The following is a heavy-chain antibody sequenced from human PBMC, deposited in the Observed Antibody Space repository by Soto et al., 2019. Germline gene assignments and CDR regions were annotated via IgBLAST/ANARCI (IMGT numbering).Heavy chain of an antibody. CDR3: ARHRFNYYDDTVYYYFDY. D-gene: IGHD3-22*01. CDR1: GYSFTSYG. CDR2: ISGHNGNT. J-gene: IGHJ4*02. V-gene: IGHV1-18*04. Sequence: ASVKVSCKASGYSFTSYGISWVRQAPGQGPEWMGWISGHNGNTNHPQSLQGRVTMTTDTSRNTAYMELRSLRSDDTAVYYCARHRFNYYDDTVYYYFDYWGQGXLVTVYS.